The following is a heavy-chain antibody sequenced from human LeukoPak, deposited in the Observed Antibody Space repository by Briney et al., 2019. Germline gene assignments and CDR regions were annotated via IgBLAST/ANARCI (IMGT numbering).Heavy chain of an antibody. V-gene: IGHV3-53*01. J-gene: IGHJ3*02. CDR1: GCTVSSNY. D-gene: IGHD3-22*01. Sequence: GALRLSCAASGCTVSSNYMSWVRQAPGKGLEWISVIYSGGSTYYADSVKGRFTISRDNSKNTLYLQMNSLRAEDTAVYYCARDLLRESYYDSSGYYSEAFDIWGQGTMVTVSS. CDR3: ARDLLRESYYDSSGYYSEAFDI. CDR2: IYSGGST.